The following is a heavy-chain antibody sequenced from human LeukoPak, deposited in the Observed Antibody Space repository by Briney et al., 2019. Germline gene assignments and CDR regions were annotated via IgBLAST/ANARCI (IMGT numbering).Heavy chain of an antibody. CDR3: AKGSFRGITGTLRGGFDY. CDR2: ISWNSGSI. J-gene: IGHJ4*02. D-gene: IGHD1-7*01. V-gene: IGHV3-9*03. Sequence: GRSLRLSCAAPGFTFDDYAMHWVRQPPGKGLEWVSGISWNSGSIGYADSVKGRFAISRDNAKNSLYLQMNSLRAEDMALYYCAKGSFRGITGTLRGGFDYWGQGTLVTVSS. CDR1: GFTFDDYA.